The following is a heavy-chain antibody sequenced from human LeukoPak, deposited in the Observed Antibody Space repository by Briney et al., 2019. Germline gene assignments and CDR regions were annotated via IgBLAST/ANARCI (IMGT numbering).Heavy chain of an antibody. V-gene: IGHV4-59*11. CDR2: VYYSGST. CDR1: GGSISGRY. CDR3: ARGHYGMDV. Sequence: PSDTLSLTCTVSGGSISGRYWTWIRQPPGKGLEWIGYVYYSGSTNYNPSLQSRVTISVGTSKNQFSLKLSSVTAADTAVYYCARGHYGMDVWGKGTTVTVSS. J-gene: IGHJ6*04.